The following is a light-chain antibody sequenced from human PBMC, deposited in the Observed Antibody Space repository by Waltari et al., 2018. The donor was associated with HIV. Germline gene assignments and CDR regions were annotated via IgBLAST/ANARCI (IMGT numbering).Light chain of an antibody. CDR1: SSTIGAYVY. CDR2: DVN. Sequence: SALTQPRSVSGSPGQSVTLSCTGTSSTIGAYVYVSWFQKFPGRAPKLLIFDVNKRPSGVPDRFSGFKSGDTASLTISGLQPDDESDYFCSSYGGVASYLIFGGGTTLTVL. V-gene: IGLV2-11*01. J-gene: IGLJ2*01. CDR3: SSYGGVASYLI.